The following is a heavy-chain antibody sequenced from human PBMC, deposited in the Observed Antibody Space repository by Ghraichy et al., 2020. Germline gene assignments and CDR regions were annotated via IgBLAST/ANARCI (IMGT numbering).Heavy chain of an antibody. D-gene: IGHD6-13*01. CDR1: GFTFSSYE. CDR2: ISSSGSTI. V-gene: IGHV3-48*03. Sequence: GGSLRLSCAASGFTFSSYEMNWVRQAPGKGLEWVSYISSSGSTIYYADSVKGRFTISRDNAKNSLYLQMNSLRAEDTAVYYCARDVRIAAALFQHWGQGTLVTVSS. CDR3: ARDVRIAAALFQH. J-gene: IGHJ1*01.